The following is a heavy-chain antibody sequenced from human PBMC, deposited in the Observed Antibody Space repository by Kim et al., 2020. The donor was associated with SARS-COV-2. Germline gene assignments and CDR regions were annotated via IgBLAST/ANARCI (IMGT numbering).Heavy chain of an antibody. V-gene: IGHV7-4-1*02. CDR3: ARGPWSSSWGAYFDY. J-gene: IGHJ4*02. Sequence: ASVKVSCKASGYSFTTYGLNWVRQAPGQRPEYMGWINTNTGDPTYAQGFAGQFVFSVDTSVSTAYLHITSLKAEDTAVYYCARGPWSSSWGAYFDYWGEGTLETVSS. CDR1: GYSFTTYG. D-gene: IGHD6-13*01. CDR2: INTNTGDP.